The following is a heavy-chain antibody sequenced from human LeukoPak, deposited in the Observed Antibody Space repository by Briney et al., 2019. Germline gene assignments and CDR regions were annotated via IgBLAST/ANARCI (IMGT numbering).Heavy chain of an antibody. CDR1: GFTFSSYW. J-gene: IGHJ4*02. CDR2: IKQGGSEK. D-gene: IGHD3-10*01. V-gene: IGHV3-7*01. Sequence: PGGSLRLSCAASGFTFSSYWMSWVRQAPGKGLEWVANIKQGGSEKNYVDSVKGRFTIARDDAENSLYLQMNSLRAEDTAVYFCARDKGGMVPFDYWGQGTLVTVSS. CDR3: ARDKGGMVPFDY.